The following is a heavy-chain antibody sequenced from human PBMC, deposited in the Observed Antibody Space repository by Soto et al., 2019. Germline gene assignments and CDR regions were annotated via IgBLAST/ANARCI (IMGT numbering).Heavy chain of an antibody. V-gene: IGHV5-51*01. Sequence: PGESLKISXKGSAYSFTTYWIGWVRQMPGKGLEWMGIIYPDDSDTRYSPSFQGQVTISADKSISTAYLQWSSLKASDTAMYYCARRGVKSGGSYFDFWGQGTQVTVSS. CDR2: IYPDDSDT. D-gene: IGHD1-26*01. CDR1: AYSFTTYW. CDR3: ARRGVKSGGSYFDF. J-gene: IGHJ4*02.